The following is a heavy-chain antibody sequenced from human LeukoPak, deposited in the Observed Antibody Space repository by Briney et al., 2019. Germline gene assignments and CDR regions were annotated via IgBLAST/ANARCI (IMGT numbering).Heavy chain of an antibody. CDR2: IYPGDSDT. Sequence: GWLRQPPGTGLEWIGIIYPGDSDTRYSPSFQGQVTISADKSITTAYLQWSSLKATDTAMYYCARSGGSSGRWFDPWGQGTLVTVSS. J-gene: IGHJ5*02. D-gene: IGHD2-15*01. CDR3: ARSGGSSGRWFDP. V-gene: IGHV5-51*01.